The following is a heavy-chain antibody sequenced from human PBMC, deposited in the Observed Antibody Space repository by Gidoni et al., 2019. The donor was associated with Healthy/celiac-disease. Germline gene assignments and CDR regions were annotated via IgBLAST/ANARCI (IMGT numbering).Heavy chain of an antibody. CDR1: GGTFSSYT. CDR2: IIPILGIA. Sequence: QVQLVQSGAEVKKPGSSVKVSCKASGGTFSSYTISWVRQAPGQGLEWMGRIIPILGIANYAQKFQGRVTITADKSTSTAYMELSSLRSEDTAVYYCAREGGDDSSGYYSAWGQGTLVTVSS. V-gene: IGHV1-69*08. J-gene: IGHJ5*02. D-gene: IGHD3-22*01. CDR3: AREGGDDSSGYYSA.